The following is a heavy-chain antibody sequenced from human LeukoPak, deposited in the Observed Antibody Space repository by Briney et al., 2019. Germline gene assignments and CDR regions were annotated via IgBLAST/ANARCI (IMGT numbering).Heavy chain of an antibody. D-gene: IGHD6-19*01. CDR3: AKEEQWLLLMSAFDY. CDR1: GLTFSSYW. Sequence: PGGSLRLSCAVSGLTFSSYWMTWVRQAPGKGLEWVSGISGSGRSTNYADSVQGRFTISRDNSKNTLYLQMNSLRAEDTAVYYCAKEEQWLLLMSAFDYWGLGSLVTVSS. CDR2: ISGSGRST. V-gene: IGHV3-23*01. J-gene: IGHJ4*02.